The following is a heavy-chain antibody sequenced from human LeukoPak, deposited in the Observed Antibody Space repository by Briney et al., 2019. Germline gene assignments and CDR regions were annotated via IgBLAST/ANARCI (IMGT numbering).Heavy chain of an antibody. D-gene: IGHD6-13*01. CDR2: IRYDGSNK. CDR1: GFTFSSYG. J-gene: IGHJ6*03. V-gene: IGHV3-30*02. Sequence: GGSLRLSCAASGFTFSSYGMHWVRQAPGKGLEWVAFIRYDGSNKYYADSVKGRFTISRDNSKNTLYLQMNSLRAEDTAVYYCAKDSVPDSSSWSSYYYYYYMDVWGKGTTVTVSS. CDR3: AKDSVPDSSSWSSYYYYYYMDV.